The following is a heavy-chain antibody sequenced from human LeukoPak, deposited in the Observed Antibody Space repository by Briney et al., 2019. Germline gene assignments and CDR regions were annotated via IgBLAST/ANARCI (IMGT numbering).Heavy chain of an antibody. Sequence: ASVKVSCKASGYASTSYGISWVRQAPGQGLEWMGQINPNSGGTNYAQKFQGRVTMTRDTSISTAYMELSRLRSDDTAVYYCARDRVEAHYYYYYYMDVWGKGTTVTASS. CDR3: ARDRVEAHYYYYYYMDV. V-gene: IGHV1-2*06. D-gene: IGHD3-10*01. CDR2: INPNSGGT. CDR1: GYASTSYG. J-gene: IGHJ6*03.